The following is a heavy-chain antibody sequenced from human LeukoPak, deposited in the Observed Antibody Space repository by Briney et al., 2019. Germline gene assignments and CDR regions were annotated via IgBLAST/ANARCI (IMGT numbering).Heavy chain of an antibody. CDR1: GFTFSSYW. CDR3: ARDRPITMVRGVIITHYYYGMDV. D-gene: IGHD3-10*01. CDR2: IKQDGSEK. V-gene: IGHV3-7*01. J-gene: IGHJ6*02. Sequence: GGSLRLSCAASGFTFSSYWMSWVRQAPGKGLERVANIKQDGSEKYYVDSVKGRFTISRDNAKNSLYLQMNSLRAEDTAVYYCARDRPITMVRGVIITHYYYGMDVWGQGTTVTVSS.